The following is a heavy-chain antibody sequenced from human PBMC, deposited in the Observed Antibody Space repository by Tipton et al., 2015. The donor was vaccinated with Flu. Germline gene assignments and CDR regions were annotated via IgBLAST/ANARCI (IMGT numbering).Heavy chain of an antibody. CDR2: IYYSGST. J-gene: IGHJ6*02. CDR3: ARVPRGPYYGMDV. V-gene: IGHV4-39*07. D-gene: IGHD3-10*01. Sequence: TLSLTCTVSGGSISSSISYWSWVRQSPGKGLEWIGSIYYSGSTYYNPSLKSRVTISVDTSKNQFSLKLSSVTAADTAVYYCARVPRGPYYGMDVWGQGTTVTVSS. CDR1: GGSISSSISY.